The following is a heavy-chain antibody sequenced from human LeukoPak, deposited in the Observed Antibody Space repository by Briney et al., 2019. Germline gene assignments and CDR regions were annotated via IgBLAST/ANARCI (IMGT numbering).Heavy chain of an antibody. CDR3: ARVRWFGDRWLDP. V-gene: IGHV4-34*01. J-gene: IGHJ5*02. CDR2: INHSGST. Sequence: SETLSLTCAVYGGSFSGYYWSWIRQPPGKGLEWIGEINHSGSTNYNPSLKSRVTISVDTSKNQFSLKLSSVTAADTAVYYCARVRWFGDRWLDPWGQGTLVTVSS. CDR1: GGSFSGYY. D-gene: IGHD3-10*01.